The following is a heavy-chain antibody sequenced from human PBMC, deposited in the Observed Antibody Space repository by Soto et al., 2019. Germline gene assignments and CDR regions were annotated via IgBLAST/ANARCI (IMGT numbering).Heavy chain of an antibody. J-gene: IGHJ6*02. Sequence: PSETLSLTCTVSGDSVSSGSYYWSWIRQPPGKGLEWIGYIYYSGSTNYNPSLKSRVTISVDTSKNQFSLKLSSVTAADTAVYYCARDGGYSYGYYYYGMDVWGQGTTVTVSS. V-gene: IGHV4-61*01. CDR3: ARDGGYSYGYYYYGMDV. CDR1: GDSVSSGSYY. CDR2: IYYSGST. D-gene: IGHD5-18*01.